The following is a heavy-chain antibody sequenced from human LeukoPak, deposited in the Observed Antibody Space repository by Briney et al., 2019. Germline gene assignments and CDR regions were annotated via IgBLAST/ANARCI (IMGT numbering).Heavy chain of an antibody. V-gene: IGHV3-30-3*01. Sequence: PGRSLRLSCAASGFTFSSYAIHCVRQAPGKGLEWVAVISSDVSKKYYADAVKGRFTISRDNSKNTLYLQMNSLRAEDTGVYYCARDGSIVGATTWFDPWGQGTLVTVSS. D-gene: IGHD1-26*01. CDR1: GFTFSSYA. CDR3: ARDGSIVGATTWFDP. CDR2: ISSDVSKK. J-gene: IGHJ5*02.